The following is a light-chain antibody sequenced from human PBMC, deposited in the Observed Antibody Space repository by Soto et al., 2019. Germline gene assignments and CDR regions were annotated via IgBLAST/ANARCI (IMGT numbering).Light chain of an antibody. CDR3: QQYCSLTLS. Sequence: EIVLTQSPGTLSLSPGERATLSCWASQSVTSNYLAWYQQNPGQAPRLLVYGASIRATGVPDRFSGSGSGADLTLNISRLEPEDFAGYYCQQYCSLTLSFRPGTKVEIK. V-gene: IGKV3-20*01. CDR2: GAS. CDR1: QSVTSNY. J-gene: IGKJ1*01.